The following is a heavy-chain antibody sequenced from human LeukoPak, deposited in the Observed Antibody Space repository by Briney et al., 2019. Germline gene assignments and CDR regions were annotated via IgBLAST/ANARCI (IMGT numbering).Heavy chain of an antibody. J-gene: IGHJ5*02. CDR1: GYTFTSYD. Sequence: VASVKVSCKASGYTFTSYDINWVRQATGQGLEWMGWMNPNSGNTGYAQKFQGRVTMTRNTSISTAYMELSSLRSEDTAVYYCARDNSVRDEAWWFNPWGQEPWSPSPQ. CDR2: MNPNSGNT. CDR3: ARDNSVRDEAWWFNP. V-gene: IGHV1-8*01. D-gene: IGHD5-24*01.